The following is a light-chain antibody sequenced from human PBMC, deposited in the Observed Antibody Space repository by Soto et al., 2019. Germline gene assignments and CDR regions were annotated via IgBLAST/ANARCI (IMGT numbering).Light chain of an antibody. V-gene: IGLV2-11*01. J-gene: IGLJ3*02. CDR2: GVN. Sequence: QSALTQPRSVPGSPGQSVTISCTGTSSDVGRYNYVSWYQHHPGKAPKLMIYGVNERPSGVPDRFSGSKSGNTASLTISGLQAEDEADYHCCSYAGSYILVFGGGTQLTVL. CDR3: CSYAGSYILV. CDR1: SSDVGRYNY.